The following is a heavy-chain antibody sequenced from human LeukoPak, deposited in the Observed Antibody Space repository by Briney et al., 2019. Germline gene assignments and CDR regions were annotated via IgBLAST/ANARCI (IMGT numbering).Heavy chain of an antibody. CDR3: ATGWYFDF. CDR1: GFTFSNAW. J-gene: IGHJ2*01. CDR2: IKSKANGGTI. Sequence: GGSLRLSGAGSGFTFSNAWMNWVRQAPGKGLEWVGRIKSKANGGTIDYAAPVTGRFTISGDDSKNTLSLQMDSLKIEDTAVYYCATGWYFDFWGRGTLVTVSS. V-gene: IGHV3-15*01.